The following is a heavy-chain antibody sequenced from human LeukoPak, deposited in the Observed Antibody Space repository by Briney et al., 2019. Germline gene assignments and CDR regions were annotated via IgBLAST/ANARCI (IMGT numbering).Heavy chain of an antibody. Sequence: GGSLRLSCAASGXTFSDYYMSWIRQAPGKGLEWVSYISSSSSYTNYADSVKGRFTISRDNAKNSLYLQMDSLRAEDTAVYYCARCAGFGESCDYWGQGTLVTVSS. V-gene: IGHV3-11*03. D-gene: IGHD3-10*01. CDR3: ARCAGFGESCDY. CDR2: ISSSSSYT. CDR1: GXTFSDYY. J-gene: IGHJ4*02.